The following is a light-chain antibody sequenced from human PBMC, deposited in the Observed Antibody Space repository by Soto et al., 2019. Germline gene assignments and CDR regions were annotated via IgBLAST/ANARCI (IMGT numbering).Light chain of an antibody. CDR1: QRFGSSN. CDR3: KKYGNSKWT. Sequence: EIVLTPSPGTTSLSPGGRGTLSRMAIQRFGSSNLAWYQQKPGQAPRLLIYSTSSRATGIPDRFSGTGSGTDFTLKIRRMETEDLAVYDCKKYGNSKWTVGKGIKGDIK. CDR2: STS. V-gene: IGKV3-20*01. J-gene: IGKJ1*01.